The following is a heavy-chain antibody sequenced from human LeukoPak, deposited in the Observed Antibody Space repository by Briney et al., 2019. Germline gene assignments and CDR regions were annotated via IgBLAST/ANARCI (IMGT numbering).Heavy chain of an antibody. Sequence: SETLSLTCTVSGGSISSSNYYWGWIRQPPGKGLEWIGSIYYSGDTYYNPSLRSRATISVDTSKNRFSLKLSSVTAAGTAVYFCARYENIIIVPTAHAFDCWGQGTLVTVSS. CDR3: ARYENIIIVPTAHAFDC. CDR1: GGSISSSNYY. J-gene: IGHJ4*02. D-gene: IGHD2/OR15-2a*01. V-gene: IGHV4-39*01. CDR2: IYYSGDT.